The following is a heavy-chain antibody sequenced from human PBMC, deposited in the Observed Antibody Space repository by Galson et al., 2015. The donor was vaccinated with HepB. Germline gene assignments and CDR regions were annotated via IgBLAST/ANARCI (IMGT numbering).Heavy chain of an antibody. Sequence: SLRLSCAASGFTFSSYWMSWVRQAPGKGLEWVANIKQDGSKKYYVDSVKGRFTISRDNAKNSLYLQMNSLRAEDTAVYYCARALSNYYGSGSYEDYWGQGTLVTVSS. D-gene: IGHD3-10*01. V-gene: IGHV3-7*03. CDR3: ARALSNYYGSGSYEDY. CDR2: IKQDGSKK. CDR1: GFTFSSYW. J-gene: IGHJ4*02.